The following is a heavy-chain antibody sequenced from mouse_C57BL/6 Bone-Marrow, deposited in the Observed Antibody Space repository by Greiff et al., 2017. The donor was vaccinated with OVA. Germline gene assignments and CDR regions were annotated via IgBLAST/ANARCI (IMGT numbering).Heavy chain of an antibody. Sequence: VQLQQPGAELVMPGASVKLSCKASGYTFTSYWMHWVKQRPGQGLEWIGEIDPSDSYTNYNQKIKGKSTLTVDKSSSTAYMQLSSLTSEDSAVYDCAREATVVGWYFEVWGTGTTVTVSS. D-gene: IGHD1-1*01. J-gene: IGHJ1*03. CDR2: IDPSDSYT. CDR1: GYTFTSYW. V-gene: IGHV1-69*01. CDR3: AREATVVGWYFEV.